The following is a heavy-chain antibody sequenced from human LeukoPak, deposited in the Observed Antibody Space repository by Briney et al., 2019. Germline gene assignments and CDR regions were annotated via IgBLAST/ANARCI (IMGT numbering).Heavy chain of an antibody. Sequence: GSLRLSCAASGFTFSSYEMNWVRQAPGKGLEWVSYISSSGGTIYYADSVKGRFTISRDNAKNSLFLQMNSLRAEDTAVYYCAKDQGQGRYYYYYGMDVWGQGTTVTVSS. CDR2: ISSSGGTI. D-gene: IGHD2-15*01. CDR1: GFTFSSYE. CDR3: AKDQGQGRYYYYYGMDV. J-gene: IGHJ6*02. V-gene: IGHV3-48*03.